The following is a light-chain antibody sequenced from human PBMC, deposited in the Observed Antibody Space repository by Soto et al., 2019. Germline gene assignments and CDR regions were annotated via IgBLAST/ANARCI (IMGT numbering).Light chain of an antibody. V-gene: IGKV1-5*01. CDR1: QSISSW. CDR2: DAS. J-gene: IGKJ1*01. CDR3: QQYNSYSWT. Sequence: DIPMTQTPSTLSASVGDRVTITCRASQSISSWLAWYQQKPGKAPKLLIYDASSLESGVPSRFSGSGSGTEFTLTISSLQPDDVATYYCQQYNSYSWTFGQGTKV.